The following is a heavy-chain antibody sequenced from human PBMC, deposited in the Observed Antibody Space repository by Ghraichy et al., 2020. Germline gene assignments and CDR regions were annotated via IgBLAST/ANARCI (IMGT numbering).Heavy chain of an antibody. CDR1: GFSLSTSGMC. J-gene: IGHJ6*03. CDR3: ARSIVVVPAAIDYYYYYYMDV. D-gene: IGHD2-2*01. V-gene: IGHV2-70*11. CDR2: IDWDDDK. Sequence: QTLSLTCTFSGFSLSTSGMCVSWIRQPPGKALEWLARIDWDDDKYYSTSLKTRLTISKDTSKNQVVLTMTNMDPVDTATYYCARSIVVVPAAIDYYYYYYMDVWGKGTTVTVSS.